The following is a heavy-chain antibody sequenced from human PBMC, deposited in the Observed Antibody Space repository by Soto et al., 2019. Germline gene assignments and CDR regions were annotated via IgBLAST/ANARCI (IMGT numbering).Heavy chain of an antibody. D-gene: IGHD2-2*01. CDR3: ARDAIGVDY. CDR2: ISYDGSNK. Sequence: QVQLVESGGGVVQPGRAMRLSCAASGFTFSSYAMDWVRQAPGKGLGWVAIISYDGSNKSYADSVKDRFTISRDNSKYTRHLQLNSLRAEDTAVYYCARDAIGVDYWGQGTLVTVSS. CDR1: GFTFSSYA. V-gene: IGHV3-30-3*01. J-gene: IGHJ4*02.